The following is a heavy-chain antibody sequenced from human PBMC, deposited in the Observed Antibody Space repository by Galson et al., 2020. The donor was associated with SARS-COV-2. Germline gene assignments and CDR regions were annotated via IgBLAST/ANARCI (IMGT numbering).Heavy chain of an antibody. V-gene: IGHV3-23*01. CDR3: AKSDYYDSSGPSGAFDI. CDR1: GFTFKIYA. J-gene: IGHJ3*02. CDR2: IGGSGAYS. Sequence: GESLKISCAASGFTFKIYAMSWVRQTPGKGLEWVSGIGGSGAYSFYADSVKGRFTISRDNSENTLYLQMNSLRAEDTAIYYCAKSDYYDSSGPSGAFDIWGQGTKVTVSS. D-gene: IGHD3-22*01.